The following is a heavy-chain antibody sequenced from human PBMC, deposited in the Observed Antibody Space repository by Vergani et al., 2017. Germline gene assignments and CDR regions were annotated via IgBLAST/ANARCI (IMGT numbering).Heavy chain of an antibody. D-gene: IGHD6-19*01. J-gene: IGHJ1*01. CDR3: TRHGRSGWAGYFQH. V-gene: IGHV4-39*01. CDR2: IYYTGTT. Sequence: HLQESGPGVVKPSDTLSLTCTVSGVSIGSNSYYWGWIRQPPGKGLEWIGTIYYTGTTYYNEAHKSRLTISVDTSKNQFSLNLTSVTAADTAVYYCTRHGRSGWAGYFQHWGQGTLVTASS. CDR1: GVSIGSNSYY.